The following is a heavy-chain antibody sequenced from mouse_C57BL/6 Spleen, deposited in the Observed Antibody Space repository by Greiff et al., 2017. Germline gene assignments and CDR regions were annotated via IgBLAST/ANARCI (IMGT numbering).Heavy chain of an antibody. V-gene: IGHV1-43*01. D-gene: IGHD2-1*01. CDR2: INPSTGGT. J-gene: IGHJ1*03. CDR3: AREGGNGYFDV. Sequence: EVKVEESGPELVKPGASVKISCKASGYSFTGYYMHWVKQSSEKSLEWIGEINPSTGGTSYNQKFKGKATLTVDKSSSTAYMQLKSLTSEDSAVYYCAREGGNGYFDVWGTGTTVTVSS. CDR1: GYSFTGYY.